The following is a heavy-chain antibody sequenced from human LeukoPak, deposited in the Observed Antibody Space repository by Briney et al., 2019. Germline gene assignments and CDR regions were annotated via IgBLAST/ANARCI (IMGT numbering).Heavy chain of an antibody. CDR3: AREGNWYFDL. V-gene: IGHV4-59*01. CDR2: IYYSGST. Sequence: SETLSLTCTVSSGSISSYYWSWIRQPPGKGLEWIGYIYYSGSTNYNPSLKSRVTISVDTSKNQFSLKLSSVTAADTAVYYCAREGNWYFDLWGRGTLVTVSS. J-gene: IGHJ2*01. CDR1: SGSISSYY.